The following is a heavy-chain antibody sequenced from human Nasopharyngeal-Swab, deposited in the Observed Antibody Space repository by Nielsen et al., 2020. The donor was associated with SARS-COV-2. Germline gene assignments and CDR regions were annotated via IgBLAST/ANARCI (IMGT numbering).Heavy chain of an antibody. Sequence: GESLKISCVASGVIFSKYWVHWVRQAPGKGLVWVSRVNEDGSRTDYADSVRGRFTISRDNARNTLYLQMSSLRVEDTAVYYCVKHQGSSSDQWGQGTLVTVSS. CDR1: GVIFSKYW. V-gene: IGHV3-74*01. CDR3: VKHQGSSSDQ. J-gene: IGHJ4*02. CDR2: VNEDGSRT.